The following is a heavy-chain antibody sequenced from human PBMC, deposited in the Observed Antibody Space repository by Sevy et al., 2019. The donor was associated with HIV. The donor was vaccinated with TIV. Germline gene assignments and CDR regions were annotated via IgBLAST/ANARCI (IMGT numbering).Heavy chain of an antibody. V-gene: IGHV1-69*13. Sequence: ASVKVSCKASGGTFSSYAISWVRQAPGQGLEWMGGIIPIFGTANYAQKFQGRVTITADESTSTAYMELSSLRSEDTAVYYCARFPHDYYDGPNYYYGMDVWGQGTTVTVSS. CDR2: IIPIFGTA. CDR1: GGTFSSYA. CDR3: ARFPHDYYDGPNYYYGMDV. J-gene: IGHJ6*02. D-gene: IGHD3-22*01.